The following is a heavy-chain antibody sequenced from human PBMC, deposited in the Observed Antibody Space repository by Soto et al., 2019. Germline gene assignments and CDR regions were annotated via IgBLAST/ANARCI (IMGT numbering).Heavy chain of an antibody. J-gene: IGHJ4*02. Sequence: QVQLVQSGAEVKKPGASVKVSCKASGYTFTSYYMHWVRQAPGQGLEWMGVINPSGGSTTYAQTPKGRVPMVRDTSTSTGFMELRGPRSAETAVYSCAREGDRSFWYGVESDYWGQGTLVTASA. V-gene: IGHV1-46*01. D-gene: IGHD6-13*01. CDR3: AREGDRSFWYGVESDY. CDR2: INPSGGST. CDR1: GYTFTSYY.